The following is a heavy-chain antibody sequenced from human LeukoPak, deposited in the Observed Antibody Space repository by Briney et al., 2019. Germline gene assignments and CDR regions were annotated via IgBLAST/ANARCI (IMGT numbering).Heavy chain of an antibody. CDR2: IGGSGDST. CDR1: GFTVSSNY. CDR3: AKEGPGGGGYFDD. V-gene: IGHV3-23*01. D-gene: IGHD3-16*01. J-gene: IGHJ4*02. Sequence: PGGSLRPSCAASGFTVSSNYMSWVRQAPGKGLEWVSVIGGSGDSTYYADSVKGRFTISRDNSKNTLYLRMNSLRADDTAVYYCAKEGPGGGGYFDDWGQGTLVTVSS.